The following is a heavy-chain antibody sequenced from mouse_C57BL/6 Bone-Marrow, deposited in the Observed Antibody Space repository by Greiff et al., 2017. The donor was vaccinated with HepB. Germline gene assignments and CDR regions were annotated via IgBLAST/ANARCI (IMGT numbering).Heavy chain of an antibody. CDR3: ARRKGLWYFDV. J-gene: IGHJ1*03. CDR1: GFTFSSYG. CDR2: ISSGGSYT. Sequence: EVKLMESGGDLVKPGGSLKLSCAASGFTFSSYGMSWVRQTPDKRLEWVATISSGGSYTYYPDSVKGRFTISRDNAKNTLYRQMSSLKSEDTARYYCARRKGLWYFDVWGTGTTVTVSS. V-gene: IGHV5-6*02. D-gene: IGHD3-1*01.